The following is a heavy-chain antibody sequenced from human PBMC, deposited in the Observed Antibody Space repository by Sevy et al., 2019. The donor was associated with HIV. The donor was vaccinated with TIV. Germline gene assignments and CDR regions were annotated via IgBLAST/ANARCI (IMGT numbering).Heavy chain of an antibody. V-gene: IGHV3-21*01. CDR3: ARDKTILEGRYGMDI. Sequence: GGSLRLSCTASGFTFSSYNINWVRQAPGKGLEWVSSITSDSSDILYADSVKGRFTTSRDNAKNSLYLQMNSLRAEDTAVYYCARDKTILEGRYGMDIWGQGTTVTVSS. CDR2: ITSDSSDI. CDR1: GFTFSSYN. D-gene: IGHD3-3*01. J-gene: IGHJ6*01.